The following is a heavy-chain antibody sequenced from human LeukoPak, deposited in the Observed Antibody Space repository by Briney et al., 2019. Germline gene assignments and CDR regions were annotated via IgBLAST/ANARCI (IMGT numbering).Heavy chain of an antibody. CDR1: GDSISSYY. CDR3: ARELVGATANWFDP. D-gene: IGHD1-26*01. V-gene: IGHV4-59*01. J-gene: IGHJ5*02. CDR2: ISYTGNT. Sequence: SETLSLTCTVSGDSISSYYWSWIRQPPGEGLEWIGYISYTGNTNYAPSLKSRVTISVDTSKNQFSLDLSSVTAADTAVYYRARELVGATANWFDPWGQGTLVTVSS.